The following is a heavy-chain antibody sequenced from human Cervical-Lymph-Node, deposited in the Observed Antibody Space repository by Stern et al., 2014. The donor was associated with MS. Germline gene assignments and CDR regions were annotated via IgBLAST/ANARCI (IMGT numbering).Heavy chain of an antibody. CDR3: AHRPTTYDNGWRDTFDI. CDR1: GFSLSTSGVG. J-gene: IGHJ3*02. CDR2: IYWYDDK. D-gene: IGHD1-26*01. Sequence: ITLKESGPTLVKPTQTLTLTCTFSGFSLSTSGVGVGWIRQPPGKALAVLALIYWYDDKRYSPSLESRLSISKDTSKNQVVLTMTNMDPVDTATYFCAHRPTTYDNGWRDTFDIWGQGTMVTVSS. V-gene: IGHV2-5*01.